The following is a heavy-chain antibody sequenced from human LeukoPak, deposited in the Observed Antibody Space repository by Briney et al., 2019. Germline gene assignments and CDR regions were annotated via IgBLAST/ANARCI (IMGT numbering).Heavy chain of an antibody. V-gene: IGHV3-30*18. J-gene: IGHJ4*02. CDR1: GFTFSGYA. D-gene: IGHD3-10*01. CDR2: VAYDTNNK. CDR3: AKDLYYGSGSFYFDY. Sequence: GGSLRLSCAASGFTFSGYAMHWVRQAPGKGLEWVAVVAYDTNNKYYSDSVKGRFTISRDNSKNTLYLQMNSLRAEDTAVYYCAKDLYYGSGSFYFDYWGQATLATVSS.